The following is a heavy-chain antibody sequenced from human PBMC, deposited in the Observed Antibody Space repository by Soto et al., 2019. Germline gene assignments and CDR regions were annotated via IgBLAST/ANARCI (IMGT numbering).Heavy chain of an antibody. V-gene: IGHV3-11*05. CDR2: ISSSSSYT. CDR1: GFTFSDYQ. Sequence: QVQLVESGGGLVKPGRSLRLSCAASGFTFSDYQMTWIRQAPGKGLEWVSYISSSSSYTKYADSVKGRFTISRDNAKNSLYLQMNSLRAEDTAVYYCARDVRDLGYCSGGSCFPDHWGQGTLVTVSS. CDR3: ARDVRDLGYCSGGSCFPDH. J-gene: IGHJ5*02. D-gene: IGHD2-15*01.